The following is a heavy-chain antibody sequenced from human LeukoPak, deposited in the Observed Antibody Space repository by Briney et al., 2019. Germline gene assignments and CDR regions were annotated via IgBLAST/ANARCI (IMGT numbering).Heavy chain of an antibody. CDR3: ATVLRDQYYYYYGMDV. D-gene: IGHD4-17*01. CDR1: GYTLTELS. Sequence: ASVKVSCEVSGYTLTELSMHWVRQAPGKGLEWMGGFDPEDGETIYAQKFQGRVTMTEDTSTDTAYMELSSLRSEDTAVYYCATVLRDQYYYYYGMDVWGQGTTVTVSS. V-gene: IGHV1-24*01. CDR2: FDPEDGET. J-gene: IGHJ6*02.